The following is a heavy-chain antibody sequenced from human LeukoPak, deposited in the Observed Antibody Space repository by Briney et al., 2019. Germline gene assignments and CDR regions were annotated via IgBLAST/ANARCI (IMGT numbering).Heavy chain of an antibody. CDR3: VVGDYYDSSGYYGAFQH. V-gene: IGHV3-48*03. Sequence: GGSLRLSCAASGFTFSSYEMNWVRQAPGKGLEWVSYISSSGSTIYYADSVKGRFTISRDNAKNSLYLQMNSLRAEDTAVYYCVVGDYYDSSGYYGAFQHWGQGTLVTVSS. CDR2: ISSSGSTI. CDR1: GFTFSSYE. D-gene: IGHD3-22*01. J-gene: IGHJ1*01.